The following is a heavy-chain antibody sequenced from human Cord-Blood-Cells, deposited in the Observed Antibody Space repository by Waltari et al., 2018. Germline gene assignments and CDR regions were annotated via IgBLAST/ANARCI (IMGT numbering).Heavy chain of an antibody. CDR1: GGSFSGYY. D-gene: IGHD6-13*01. J-gene: IGHJ4*02. CDR2: INHSGST. Sequence: QVQLQQWGAGLLKPSETLSLTCAVYGGSFSGYYWSWIRQPPGKGLEWIGEINHSGSTNYNPSLKSRVTISVDTSKNQFSLKLSSVTAADTAVYYCARQYSSSVDYWGQGTLVTVSS. V-gene: IGHV4-34*01. CDR3: ARQYSSSVDY.